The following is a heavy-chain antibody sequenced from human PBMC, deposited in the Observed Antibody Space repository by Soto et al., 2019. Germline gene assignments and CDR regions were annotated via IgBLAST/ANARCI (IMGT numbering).Heavy chain of an antibody. CDR2: ISYDGSNK. Sequence: ESGGGVVQPGRSLRLSCAASGFTFSSYAMHWVRQAPGKGLEWVAVISYDGSNKYYADSVKGRFTISRDNSKNTLYLQMNSLRAEDTAVYYCARDRYYYDSSGYFDYWGQGTLVTVSS. D-gene: IGHD3-22*01. CDR1: GFTFSSYA. J-gene: IGHJ4*02. CDR3: ARDRYYYDSSGYFDY. V-gene: IGHV3-30-3*01.